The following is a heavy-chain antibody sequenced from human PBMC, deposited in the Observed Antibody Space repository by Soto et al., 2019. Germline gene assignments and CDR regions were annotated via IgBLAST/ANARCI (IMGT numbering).Heavy chain of an antibody. CDR2: ISGYNGNT. Sequence: QVQLVQSGTEVKKPGASVTVSCKTYGYTFTNYGISWVRQAPGQGPEWMGWISGYNGNTDYVQNLQGRVTMTTDTSTSTAHMELRSLRSDDTAVYYCARVRYCSGGSCHSNPLDYWGQGTLVTVSS. CDR1: GYTFTNYG. V-gene: IGHV1-18*01. CDR3: ARVRYCSGGSCHSNPLDY. J-gene: IGHJ4*02. D-gene: IGHD2-15*01.